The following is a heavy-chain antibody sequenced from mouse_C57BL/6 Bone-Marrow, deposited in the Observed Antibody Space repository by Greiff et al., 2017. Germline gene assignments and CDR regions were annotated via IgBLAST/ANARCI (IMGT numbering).Heavy chain of an antibody. CDR2: INPNNGGT. CDR1: GYTFTDYN. Sequence: EVQLQESGPELVKPGASVKIPCKASGYTFTDYNMDWVKQSHGKSLEWIGDINPNNGGTIYNQKFKGKATLTVDKSSSTAYMELRSLTSEDTAVYYCARSPYYGSSRLYAMDYWGQGTSVTVSS. V-gene: IGHV1-18*01. CDR3: ARSPYYGSSRLYAMDY. J-gene: IGHJ4*01. D-gene: IGHD1-1*01.